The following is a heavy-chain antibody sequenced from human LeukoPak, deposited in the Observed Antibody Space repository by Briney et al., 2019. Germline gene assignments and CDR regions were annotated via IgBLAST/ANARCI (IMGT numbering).Heavy chain of an antibody. CDR1: GFTFSSYG. Sequence: QPGGSLRLSCAASGFTFSSYGMHWVRQAPGKGLEWVAVISYDGSNKYYADSVKGRFTISRDNSKNTLYLQMNSPRAEDTAVYYCAKGEGPDDYGYAFDIWGQGTMVTVSS. CDR3: AKGEGPDDYGYAFDI. CDR2: ISYDGSNK. D-gene: IGHD4-17*01. J-gene: IGHJ3*02. V-gene: IGHV3-30*18.